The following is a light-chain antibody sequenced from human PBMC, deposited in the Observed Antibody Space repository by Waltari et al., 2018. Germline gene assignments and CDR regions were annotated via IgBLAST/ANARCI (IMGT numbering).Light chain of an antibody. CDR2: YVI. CDR1: SSDVGFYNY. V-gene: IGLV2-14*03. Sequence: QSALTQPASVSGSPGQSITISCTGTSSDVGFYNYVSWYQHHPGKAPKLILYYVIQWPSGVFNRFSGSKSGNTASLTSSGLQAEDEADYYCYSSTTRGTWVFGGGTRLTVL. J-gene: IGLJ3*02. CDR3: YSSTTRGTWV.